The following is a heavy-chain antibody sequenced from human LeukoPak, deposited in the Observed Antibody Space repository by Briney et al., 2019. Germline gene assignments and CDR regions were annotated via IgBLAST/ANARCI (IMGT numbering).Heavy chain of an antibody. CDR2: IYPGESIYASENT. CDR3: AREGWDYHRRYNWFDP. CDR1: GVSISAYY. J-gene: IGHJ5*02. D-gene: IGHD3-16*01. V-gene: IGHV4-4*07. Sequence: SETLSLTCSVSGVSISAYYWSWIRQPAGKGLEWIGRIYPGESIYASENTNYNPSLKSRVSMSGDTSKNQVSLKLRSVTAADTAVYYCAREGWDYHRRYNWFDPWGQGTLVTVS.